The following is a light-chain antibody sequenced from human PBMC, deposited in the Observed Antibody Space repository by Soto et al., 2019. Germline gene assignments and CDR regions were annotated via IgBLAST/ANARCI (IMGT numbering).Light chain of an antibody. V-gene: IGLV4-69*01. Sequence: QLVLTQSPSASASLGASVKLTCTLSSGHSSYAIAWHQQQPEKGPRYLMKLNSGGSHSKGDGIPDRFSGSSSGAERYLTISSLQSEDEADYYCQTWGTGIQVFGTGTKLTVL. CDR2: LNSGGSH. J-gene: IGLJ1*01. CDR1: SGHSSYA. CDR3: QTWGTGIQV.